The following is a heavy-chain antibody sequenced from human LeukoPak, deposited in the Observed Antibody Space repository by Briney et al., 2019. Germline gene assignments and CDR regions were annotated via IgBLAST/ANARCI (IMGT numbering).Heavy chain of an antibody. J-gene: IGHJ4*02. V-gene: IGHV4-59*01. CDR2: LYYSGTT. CDR3: ARVKGVVARFDY. Sequence: SETLSLTCAVSGGSIRSYNWSWIRQAPGKELEWIGNLYYSGTTNHNPSLKSRVTISGDTSKNQFSLNLSSVTAADTAVYYCARVKGVVARFDYWGWGTLVTVSS. D-gene: IGHD2-2*01. CDR1: GGSIRSYN.